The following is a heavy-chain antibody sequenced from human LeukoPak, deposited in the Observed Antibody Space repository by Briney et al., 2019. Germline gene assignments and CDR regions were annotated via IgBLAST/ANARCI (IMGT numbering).Heavy chain of an antibody. V-gene: IGHV3-30*02. CDR3: AKDRAVLRFLEWPTTHYYYYMDV. D-gene: IGHD3-3*01. J-gene: IGHJ6*03. Sequence: GGSLRLSCAASGFTFSSYGMHWVRQAPGKGLEWVAFIRYDGSNKYYADSVKGRFTISRDNSKNTLYLQMNSMRAEDTAVYYCAKDRAVLRFLEWPTTHYYYYMDVWGKGTTVTVSS. CDR2: IRYDGSNK. CDR1: GFTFSSYG.